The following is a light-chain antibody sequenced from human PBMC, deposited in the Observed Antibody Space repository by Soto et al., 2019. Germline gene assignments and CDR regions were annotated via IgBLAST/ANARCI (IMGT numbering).Light chain of an antibody. CDR1: QSASSTS. Sequence: EIVLTQSPGTLSLSPGERATLSCRASQSASSTSFAWYQQKPGQAPRLLIYAASSRATGIPDRFSGSGSGTDFTLTITRLEPEDFAVYYCQQYGSSAYTFGQGTKLEIK. J-gene: IGKJ2*01. CDR2: AAS. CDR3: QQYGSSAYT. V-gene: IGKV3-20*01.